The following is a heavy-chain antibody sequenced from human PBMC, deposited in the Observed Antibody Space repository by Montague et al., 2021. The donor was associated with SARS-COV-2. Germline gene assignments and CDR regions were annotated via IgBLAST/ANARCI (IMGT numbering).Heavy chain of an antibody. V-gene: IGHV2-70*01. CDR2: XDWDDDK. CDR3: ARIFDSSWPTFDY. D-gene: IGHD6-13*01. Sequence: PELVKPTQTLTLTCTFSGFSLSTSGMCVNWIRQPPGKALEWLALXDWDDDKYYSTSLKTRLTISKDTSKNQVVLTMTNMDPVDTATYYCARIFDSSWPTFDYWGQGTLVTVSS. CDR1: GFSLSTSGMC. J-gene: IGHJ4*02.